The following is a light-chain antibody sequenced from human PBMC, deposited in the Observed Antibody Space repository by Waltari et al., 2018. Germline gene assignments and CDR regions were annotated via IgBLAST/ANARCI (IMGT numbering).Light chain of an antibody. V-gene: IGLV2-8*01. Sequence: QSALTQPPSASGSPGQSVTISCTGTSSDVGGYNYVSWYQQHPGKAPKLMIFEVSKRPSGVPDRFSVSNSGKTAALTDSGVQADDETHYYCISYAGSNNWVFGGGTKLTVL. J-gene: IGLJ3*02. CDR1: SSDVGGYNY. CDR2: EVS. CDR3: ISYAGSNNWV.